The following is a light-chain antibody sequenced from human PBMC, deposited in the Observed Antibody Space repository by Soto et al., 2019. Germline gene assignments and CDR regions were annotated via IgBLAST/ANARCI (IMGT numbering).Light chain of an antibody. Sequence: QAVVTQPSSVSGAPGQRVTIPCTGSTSNIGAGYDVHWYQQVPGTAPKLLIYANNNRPSGVPDRFSGSKSGTSATLAITGLQAEDETDYYCQSYDNSLSGWVFGGGTKVTVL. V-gene: IGLV1-40*01. CDR3: QSYDNSLSGWV. CDR2: ANN. CDR1: TSNIGAGYD. J-gene: IGLJ3*02.